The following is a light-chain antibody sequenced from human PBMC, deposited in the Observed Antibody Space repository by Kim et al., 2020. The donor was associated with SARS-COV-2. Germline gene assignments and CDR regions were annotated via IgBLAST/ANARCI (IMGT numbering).Light chain of an antibody. CDR1: RLWNKY. J-gene: IGLJ2*01. V-gene: IGLV3-1*01. CDR3: QAWDSSAAI. CDR2: QGY. Sequence: SVSPGQTASTTCSGDRLWNKYVCWYQQKPGQSPVLVIYQGYNRPSGIPERFSESSSGNTATLTISGTQAMDEADYYCQAWDSSAAIFGAGTQLTVL.